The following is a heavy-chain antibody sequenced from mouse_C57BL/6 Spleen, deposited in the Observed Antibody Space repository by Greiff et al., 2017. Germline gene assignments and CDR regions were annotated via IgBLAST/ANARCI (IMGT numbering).Heavy chain of an antibody. V-gene: IGHV1-56*01. J-gene: IGHJ2*01. CDR2: IFPGSGST. D-gene: IGHD1-1*02. Sequence: VQLQQSGPELVRPGASVKISCKAPGYTFTSHWIQWVRQRPGQGLEWIGEIFPGSGSTYYNEKFKGKATLTVDTSSSTAYMQLSSLTSEDSAVYFCARRGGYWGQGTTLTVSS. CDR1: GYTFTSHW. CDR3: ARRGGY.